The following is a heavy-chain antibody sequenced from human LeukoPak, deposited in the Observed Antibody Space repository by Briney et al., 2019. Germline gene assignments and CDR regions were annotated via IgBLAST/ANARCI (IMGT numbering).Heavy chain of an antibody. CDR3: AREEIVVVVSARSDY. D-gene: IGHD2-15*01. J-gene: IGHJ4*02. CDR1: GFTFSNYS. V-gene: IGHV3-21*01. CDR2: ISSSSGYI. Sequence: GGSLRLSCAASGFTFSNYSMNWVRQAPGKGLEWVASISSSSGYIYYADSVKGRFTISRDNARNSLYLQMNSLRAEDTAVYYCAREEIVVVVSARSDYWGQGTLVTASS.